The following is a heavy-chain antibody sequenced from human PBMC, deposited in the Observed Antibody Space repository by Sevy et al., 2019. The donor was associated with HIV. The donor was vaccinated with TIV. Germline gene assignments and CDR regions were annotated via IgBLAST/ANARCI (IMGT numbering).Heavy chain of an antibody. V-gene: IGHV3-48*03. Sequence: GGSLRLSCTASGFTFSSYDMNWVRQAPGKGLEWVSKISSSGSSIYYADSVKGRFTISRDNSKNTLYLQMNSLRVEDTTVYYCAREDIRVAGIGYYFHSWGQGTLVTVSS. CDR1: GFTFSSYD. D-gene: IGHD6-19*01. CDR3: AREDIRVAGIGYYFHS. J-gene: IGHJ4*02. CDR2: ISSSGSSI.